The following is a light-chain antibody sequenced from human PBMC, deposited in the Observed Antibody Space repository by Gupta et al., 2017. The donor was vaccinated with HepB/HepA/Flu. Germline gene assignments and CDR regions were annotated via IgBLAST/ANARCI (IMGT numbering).Light chain of an antibody. J-gene: IGKJ4*01. Sequence: DIVMTQSPDSVAVSLGERAIINCKSSQAILYTSNNKYCLAWYQQKPGQSPKLLLYWASTRESGVPDRFSGSGSGTDFTLTISSLQAEDVAVYYCQQYYTTPSFGGGTKVEIK. V-gene: IGKV4-1*01. CDR2: WAS. CDR3: QQYYTTPS. CDR1: QAILYTSNNKYC.